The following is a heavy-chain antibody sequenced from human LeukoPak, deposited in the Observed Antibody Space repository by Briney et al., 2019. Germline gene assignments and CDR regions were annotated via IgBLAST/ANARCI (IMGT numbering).Heavy chain of an antibody. CDR1: GGSISSYY. J-gene: IGHJ4*02. CDR2: IYYSGNT. CDR3: ARSDRSGPWDY. Sequence: SETLSLTCTVSGGSISSYYWSWIRQPPGKGLEWIGHIYYSGNTNYNPSLKSRVTISVDTSKNQFSLKLSSVTAADTAVYHCARSDRSGPWDYWGQGTLVTVSS. V-gene: IGHV4-59*01. D-gene: IGHD3-22*01.